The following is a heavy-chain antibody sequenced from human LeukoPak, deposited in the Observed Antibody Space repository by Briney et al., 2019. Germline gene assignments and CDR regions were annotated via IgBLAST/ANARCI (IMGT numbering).Heavy chain of an antibody. Sequence: SVKVSCKASRGTFNKYAIKWVRQAPGQGFEWMGGIILPFGTENYPQKFQGRVTITTDEVTNTAYMELRSLRSDDTAVYYCASAPSGFAGELSSWGQGTLVTVSS. CDR3: ASAPSGFAGELSS. D-gene: IGHD3-16*02. J-gene: IGHJ4*02. V-gene: IGHV1-69*05. CDR2: IILPFGTE. CDR1: RGTFNKYA.